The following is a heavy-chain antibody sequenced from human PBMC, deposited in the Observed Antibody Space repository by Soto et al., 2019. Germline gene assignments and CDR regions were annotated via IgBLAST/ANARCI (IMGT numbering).Heavy chain of an antibody. Sequence: DVQLVESGGGLVKPGGSLXXSXXXXXXXXXGYXMXXXXXTPXXXLEXVXXXXSTGASIESADSLGGRFTVSRDNAKSSLFLQMNNLRAEDTAVYFCARDAGFYDDDGEKHYYGMDVWGQGTTVIVSS. J-gene: IGHJ6*02. CDR1: XXXXXGYX. CDR2: XXSTGASI. V-gene: IGHV3-21*01. CDR3: ARDAGFYDDDGEKHYYGMDV. D-gene: IGHD3-16*01.